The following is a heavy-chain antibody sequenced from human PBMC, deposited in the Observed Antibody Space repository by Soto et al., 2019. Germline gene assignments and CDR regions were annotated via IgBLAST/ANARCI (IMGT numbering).Heavy chain of an antibody. Sequence: EVQLLESGGGVVQPGGSLRLTCAASGFSLGSSGMSWVRQAPGKGLEWVSSISGSGGSAYYADSVKGRFTISRDNSKNTLYLQMRSLRAEDTAVYYCASSVSPAGYYYYGMNVWGQGTTVTVSS. CDR2: ISGSGGSA. CDR1: GFSLGSSG. CDR3: ASSVSPAGYYYYGMNV. D-gene: IGHD2-2*01. J-gene: IGHJ6*02. V-gene: IGHV3-23*01.